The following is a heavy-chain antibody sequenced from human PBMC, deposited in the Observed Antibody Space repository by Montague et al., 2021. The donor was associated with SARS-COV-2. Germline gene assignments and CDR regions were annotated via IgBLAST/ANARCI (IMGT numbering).Heavy chain of an antibody. J-gene: IGHJ3*02. Sequence: SETLSLTCTVSGGSTSSYYWSWIRQPAGKGLEWIGLIYTSGSTNYNPSLKSRVTMSLDTSKNQFSLKLRSVTAADTAVYYCARGSFGMGALDIWGQGTMVTVSS. D-gene: IGHD1-14*01. CDR1: GGSTSSYY. V-gene: IGHV4-4*07. CDR2: IYTSGST. CDR3: ARGSFGMGALDI.